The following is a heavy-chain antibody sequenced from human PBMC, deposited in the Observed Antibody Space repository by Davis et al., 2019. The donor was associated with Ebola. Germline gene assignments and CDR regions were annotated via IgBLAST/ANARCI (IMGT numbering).Heavy chain of an antibody. V-gene: IGHV3-30-3*01. D-gene: IGHD1-26*01. CDR2: ISYDGSNK. CDR3: AKDNSGSYFKYFDY. J-gene: IGHJ4*02. Sequence: GGSLRLSCAASGFTFSSYAMHWVRQAPGKGLEWVAVISYDGSNKYYADSVKGRFTISRDNSKNTLYLQMNSLRAEDTAVYYCAKDNSGSYFKYFDYWGQGTLVTVSS. CDR1: GFTFSSYA.